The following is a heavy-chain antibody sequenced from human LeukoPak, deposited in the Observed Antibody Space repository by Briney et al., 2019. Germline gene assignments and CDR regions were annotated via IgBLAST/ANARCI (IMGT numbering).Heavy chain of an antibody. Sequence: GGSLRLSCTASGFTFGDYAMSWFRQAPGKGLEWVGFIRSKAYGGTTEYAASVKGRFTISRDDSKSIAYLQMNSLKTEDTAVYYCTRSRILLWSGELPDYWGQGTLVTVSS. CDR2: IRSKAYGGTT. D-gene: IGHD3-10*01. CDR1: GFTFGDYA. J-gene: IGHJ4*02. V-gene: IGHV3-49*03. CDR3: TRSRILLWSGELPDY.